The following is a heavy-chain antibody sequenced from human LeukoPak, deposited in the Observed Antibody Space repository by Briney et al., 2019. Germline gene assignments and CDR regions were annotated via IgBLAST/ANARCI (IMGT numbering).Heavy chain of an antibody. CDR3: ARTSRGGSSTPTGY. Sequence: GASVKVSCKASGYTFTSYDINWVRQATGQGLEWMGWMNPNSGNTGYAQKFQGRVTITRNTSISTAYMELSSLRSEDTAVYYCARTSRGGSSTPTGYWGQGTLVTVSS. D-gene: IGHD6-6*01. V-gene: IGHV1-8*03. CDR2: MNPNSGNT. J-gene: IGHJ4*02. CDR1: GYTFTSYD.